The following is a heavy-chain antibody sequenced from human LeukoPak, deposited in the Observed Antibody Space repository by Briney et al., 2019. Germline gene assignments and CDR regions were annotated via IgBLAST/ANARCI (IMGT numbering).Heavy chain of an antibody. V-gene: IGHV4-59*01. CDR3: ARDRTAMVSGFRYYYYGMDV. J-gene: IGHJ6*04. CDR2: IYYSAST. D-gene: IGHD5-18*01. CDR1: GGSISSYY. Sequence: SETMSLTSTVSGGSISSYYWSWIRQPPGTVLECIGYIYYSASTNYNPSLKSRVTISVDTSKNQFSLKLSSVTAADTAVYYCARDRTAMVSGFRYYYYGMDVWGKGTTVTVSS.